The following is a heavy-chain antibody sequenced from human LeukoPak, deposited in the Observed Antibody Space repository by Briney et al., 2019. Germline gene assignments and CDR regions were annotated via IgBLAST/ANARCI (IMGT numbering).Heavy chain of an antibody. CDR1: GFTFSNAW. Sequence: SGGSLRLSCAASGFTFSNAWMSWVRQPPGKGLEWVGRIKSKADGVTTDYAAHVKGSFTISRDDSNNTLYLQMNSPKTEHTAVYYCTTDPIEGKYRSAAPRVWWGQGTLVTVSS. V-gene: IGHV3-15*01. CDR2: IKSKADGVTT. D-gene: IGHD6-25*01. CDR3: TTDPIEGKYRSAAPRVW. J-gene: IGHJ4*02.